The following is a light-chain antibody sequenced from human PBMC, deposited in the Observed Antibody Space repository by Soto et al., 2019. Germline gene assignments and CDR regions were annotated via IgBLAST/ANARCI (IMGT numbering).Light chain of an antibody. CDR3: QQHNQWPIT. J-gene: IGKJ5*01. Sequence: DVQLTQSPSSLSASVGDRVTITCRASQSISSYLNWYQQKPGKAPKLLIYAASSLQSGVPSRFSGSGSGTDFTHTINSLQSEDSAVYYCQQHNQWPITFGQGTRLEI. CDR1: QSISSY. V-gene: IGKV1-39*01. CDR2: AAS.